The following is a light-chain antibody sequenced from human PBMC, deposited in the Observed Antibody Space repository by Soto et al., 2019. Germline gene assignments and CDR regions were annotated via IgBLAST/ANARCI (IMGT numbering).Light chain of an antibody. CDR3: TSYTSSSTLV. CDR2: DVS. Sequence: QSALTQPASVSGSPGQSITISCTGTSSDVGGYNYVSWYQQHPGKAPKLMIYDVSNRPSGVSNRFSGSKSGTTASLTLSGLQAEDEADYYCTSYTSSSTLVFGGGTKLTVL. CDR1: SSDVGGYNY. V-gene: IGLV2-14*01. J-gene: IGLJ3*02.